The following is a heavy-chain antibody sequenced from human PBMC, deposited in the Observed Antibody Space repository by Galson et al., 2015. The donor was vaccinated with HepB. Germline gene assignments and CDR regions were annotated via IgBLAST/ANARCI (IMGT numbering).Heavy chain of an antibody. CDR3: VRDHYDSSRYYEVDFDY. Sequence: SLRLSCAASGFTFSRYALNWVRQAPGKGLGWVSFISSRGTSTFYTDSVRGRFTISRDNAKNSLYLQMNSLSAEDTAVYYCVRDHYDSSRYYEVDFDYWGQGTLVTVSS. V-gene: IGHV3-48*01. J-gene: IGHJ4*02. D-gene: IGHD3-22*01. CDR2: ISSRGTST. CDR1: GFTFSRYA.